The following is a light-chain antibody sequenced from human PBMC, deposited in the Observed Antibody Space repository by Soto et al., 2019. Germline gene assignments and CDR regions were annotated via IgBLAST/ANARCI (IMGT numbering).Light chain of an antibody. CDR2: GAS. CDR1: QSVSSSY. J-gene: IGKJ3*01. Sequence: EIVLTQSPGTLSLSPGERATLSCRASQSVSSSYLAWYQQRPGQAPRLLIYGASSMATGIPDRFSGSGSGTDFTLTISRLEPEDFAVYYCQQYGSSPLFGPGTKVDIK. V-gene: IGKV3-20*01. CDR3: QQYGSSPL.